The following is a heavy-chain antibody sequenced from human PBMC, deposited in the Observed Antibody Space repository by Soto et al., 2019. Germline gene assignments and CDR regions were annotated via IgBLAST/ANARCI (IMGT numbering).Heavy chain of an antibody. J-gene: IGHJ4*02. D-gene: IGHD3-10*01. V-gene: IGHV1-3*01. CDR2: INAGNGNT. Sequence: ASVKVSCKAYGYTFTSYAMHWVRQAPGQRLEWMGWINAGNGNTKYSQKFQGRVTITRDTSASTAYMELSSLRSEDTAVYYCARVDTMVPLLDYWGQGTLVTVSS. CDR1: GYTFTSYA. CDR3: ARVDTMVPLLDY.